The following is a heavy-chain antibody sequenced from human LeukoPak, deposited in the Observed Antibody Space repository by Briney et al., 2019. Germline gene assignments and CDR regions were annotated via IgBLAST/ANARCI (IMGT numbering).Heavy chain of an antibody. CDR1: GFTFSSYS. V-gene: IGHV3-21*01. CDR2: ISSSSSYI. CDR3: ARLQAVAGFFDY. Sequence: GGSLRLSCAASGFTFSSYSMNWVRQAPGKGLEWVSSISSSSSYIYYADSVKGRFTISRDNAKNSLYLQMNSLRAEDTAVYYCARLQAVAGFFDYWGQGTLVTASS. D-gene: IGHD6-19*01. J-gene: IGHJ4*02.